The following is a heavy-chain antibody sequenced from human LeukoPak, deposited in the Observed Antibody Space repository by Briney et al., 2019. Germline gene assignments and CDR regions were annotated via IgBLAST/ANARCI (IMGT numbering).Heavy chain of an antibody. CDR3: ARWAAYSSGWYSLGYYYYGMDV. CDR1: GCTFTSYD. CDR2: MNPNSGNT. Sequence: GASVKVSCKASGCTFTSYDINWVRQATGQGLEWMGWMNPNSGNTGYAQKFQGRVTMTRNTSISTAYMELSSLRSEDTAVYYCARWAAYSSGWYSLGYYYYGMDVWGQGTTVTVSS. J-gene: IGHJ6*02. V-gene: IGHV1-8*01. D-gene: IGHD6-13*01.